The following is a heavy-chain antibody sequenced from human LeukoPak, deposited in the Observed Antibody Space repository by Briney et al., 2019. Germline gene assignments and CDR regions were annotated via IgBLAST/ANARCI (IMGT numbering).Heavy chain of an antibody. CDR3: ATAGYRYYDFWSGYYIDAFDI. CDR1: GGSISSYY. CDR2: IYTSGST. J-gene: IGHJ3*02. Sequence: SETLSLTCTVSGGSISSYYWSWIRQPPGKGLEWIGYIYTSGSTNYNPSLKSRVTISVDTSKNQFSLKLSSVTAADTAVYYCATAGYRYYDFWSGYYIDAFDIWGQGTMVTVSS. D-gene: IGHD3-3*01. V-gene: IGHV4-4*09.